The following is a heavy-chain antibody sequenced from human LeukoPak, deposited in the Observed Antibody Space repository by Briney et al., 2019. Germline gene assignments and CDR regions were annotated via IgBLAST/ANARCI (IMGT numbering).Heavy chain of an antibody. CDR1: GFTFSTFI. V-gene: IGHV3-64D*09. Sequence: GGSLRLSCSASGFTFSTFIVHWVRQAPGKGLEYVSGIGPNGRSTYYTDSLKGRFTISRDNSKNTLYLQMSSLRTEDTALYYCVYQQSGNLNWGQGTLVTVSS. D-gene: IGHD6-13*01. CDR3: VYQQSGNLN. J-gene: IGHJ4*02. CDR2: IGPNGRST.